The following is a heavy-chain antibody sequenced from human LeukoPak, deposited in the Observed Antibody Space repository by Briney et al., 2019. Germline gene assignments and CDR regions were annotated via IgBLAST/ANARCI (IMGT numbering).Heavy chain of an antibody. V-gene: IGHV3-48*03. CDR2: ISYSGSAT. CDR3: ARRNWNVAGGLDV. J-gene: IGHJ6*02. CDR1: GFTFSNYE. Sequence: GGSLRLSCAVSGFTFSNYEMMWVRHAPGKGLEWISYISYSGSATTYADSVKGRFTISRDNAKNSLYLEMNSLRADDTAVYYCARRNWNVAGGLDVWGQGTTVTVS. D-gene: IGHD1-1*01.